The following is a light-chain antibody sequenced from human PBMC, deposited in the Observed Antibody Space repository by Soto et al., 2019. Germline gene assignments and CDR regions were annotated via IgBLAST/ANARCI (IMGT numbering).Light chain of an antibody. CDR1: SSDVGSYNL. CDR2: EGS. Sequence: QSALTQPASVSGSPGQSITISCTGTSSDVGSYNLVSWYQQHPGKAPKLMIYEGSKRPSGVSNRFSGSKSGNTASLTISGLQAEDEADYPCCSYAGSSTDVVFGGGTKLTVL. J-gene: IGLJ2*01. V-gene: IGLV2-23*01. CDR3: CSYAGSSTDVV.